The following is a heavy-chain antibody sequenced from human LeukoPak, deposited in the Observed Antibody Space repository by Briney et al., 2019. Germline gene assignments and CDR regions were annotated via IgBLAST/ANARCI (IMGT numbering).Heavy chain of an antibody. J-gene: IGHJ4*02. CDR3: ARHSFGAGYNNFDY. CDR2: IFYSGST. D-gene: IGHD5-24*01. CDR1: GGSISSSSYS. V-gene: IGHV4-39*01. Sequence: PSETLSLTCTVSGGSISSSSYSWGWIRQPPGKGLEWIGSIFYSGSTYYNPSLKSRVTISLDTSKNQFSLKVSSVTAADTAVYYCARHSFGAGYNNFDYWGQGTLVTVSS.